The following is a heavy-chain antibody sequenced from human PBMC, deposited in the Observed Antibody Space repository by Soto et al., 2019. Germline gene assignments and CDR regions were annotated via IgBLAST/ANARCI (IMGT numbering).Heavy chain of an antibody. CDR1: GYTFTSYG. CDR2: ISAYNGNT. Sequence: ASVKVSCKASGYTFTSYGISWARQAPGQGLEWMGWISAYNGNTNYAQKLQGRVTMTTDTSTSTAYMELRSLRSDDTAVYYCARENWNDGFLGYWGQGTLVTVSS. V-gene: IGHV1-18*01. D-gene: IGHD1-1*01. CDR3: ARENWNDGFLGY. J-gene: IGHJ4*02.